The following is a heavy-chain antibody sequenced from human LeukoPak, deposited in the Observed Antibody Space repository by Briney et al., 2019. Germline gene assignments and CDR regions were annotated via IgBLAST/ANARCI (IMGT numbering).Heavy chain of an antibody. CDR2: INHSGST. CDR3: ARGDTGPAYYFDY. CDR1: GGSFSGYY. V-gene: IGHV4-34*01. D-gene: IGHD3-9*01. Sequence: SETLSLTCAVYGGSFSGYYWSWIRQPPGKGLEWTGEINHSGSTNYNPSLKSRVTISVDTSKNQFSLKLSSVTAADTAVYYCARGDTGPAYYFDYWGQGTLVTVSS. J-gene: IGHJ4*02.